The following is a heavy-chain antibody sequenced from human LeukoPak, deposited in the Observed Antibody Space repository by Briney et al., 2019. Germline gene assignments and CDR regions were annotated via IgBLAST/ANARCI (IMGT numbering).Heavy chain of an antibody. J-gene: IGHJ5*02. D-gene: IGHD2-8*01. V-gene: IGHV4-39*07. CDR2: IYYSGST. CDR3: ASNGVLRLNWFDP. Sequence: SETLSLTCTVSGGSISSSSYYWGWIRQPPGKGLEWIGSIYYSGSTYYNPSLKSRVTVSVDTSKNQFSLKLSSVTAADTAVYYCASNGVLRLNWFDPWGQGTLVTVSS. CDR1: GGSISSSSYY.